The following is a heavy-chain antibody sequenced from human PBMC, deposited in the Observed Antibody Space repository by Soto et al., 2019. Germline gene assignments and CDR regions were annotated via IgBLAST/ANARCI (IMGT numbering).Heavy chain of an antibody. J-gene: IGHJ4*02. CDR2: VTIGGST. Sequence: GGCLRLSCAASGFTFSSYAMGWVRQGPGKGLEWVAVVTIGGSTHYAGSVRRRFTISRDNSKNTLSLQMNSLTAEDTAVYFCAKRRGGGGHFDYSRQRDLVTVSS. CDR3: AKRRGGGGHFDY. D-gene: IGHD2-15*01. CDR1: GFTFSSYA. V-gene: IGHV3-23*01.